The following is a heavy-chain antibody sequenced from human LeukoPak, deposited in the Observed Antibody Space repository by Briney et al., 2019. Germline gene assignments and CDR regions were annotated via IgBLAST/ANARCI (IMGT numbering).Heavy chain of an antibody. D-gene: IGHD2-2*01. CDR2: ISWNSGSI. CDR1: GFTFDDYA. CDR3: AKGHSVYCSSTSCYFDY. J-gene: IGHJ4*02. Sequence: GGSLRLSCAASGFTFDDYAMHWVRQASGKGLEWVSGISWNSGSIGYADSVKGRFTISRDNAKNSLYLQMNSLRAEDTALYCCAKGHSVYCSSTSCYFDYWGQGTLVTVSS. V-gene: IGHV3-9*01.